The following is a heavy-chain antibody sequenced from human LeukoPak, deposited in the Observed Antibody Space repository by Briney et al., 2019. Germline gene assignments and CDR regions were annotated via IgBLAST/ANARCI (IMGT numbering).Heavy chain of an antibody. CDR2: ISGSGRRT. J-gene: IGHJ3*02. CDR1: GFTFSSYA. Sequence: AGGSLRLSCAASGFTFSSYAMSWVRQAPGKGLEWVSAISGSGRRTFFADSVKGRFTISRDNSKNTLYLQMSSLRAEDTAVYYCARDPNGDYIGAFDIWGQGTMVTVSS. V-gene: IGHV3-23*01. D-gene: IGHD4-17*01. CDR3: ARDPNGDYIGAFDI.